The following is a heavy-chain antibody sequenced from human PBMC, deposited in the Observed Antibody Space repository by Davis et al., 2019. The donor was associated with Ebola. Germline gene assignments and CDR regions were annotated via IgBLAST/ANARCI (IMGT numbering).Heavy chain of an antibody. CDR2: ISYDGSNK. J-gene: IGHJ4*02. CDR1: GFTFSTSA. CDR3: AKEYYDFWSGPYYFDY. Sequence: GESLKISCTASGFTFSTSAMHWVRQAPGKGLEWVAVISYDGSNKYYADSVKGRFTISRDNSKNTLYLQMNSLRAEDTAVYYCAKEYYDFWSGPYYFDYWGQGTLVTVSS. D-gene: IGHD3-3*01. V-gene: IGHV3-30*18.